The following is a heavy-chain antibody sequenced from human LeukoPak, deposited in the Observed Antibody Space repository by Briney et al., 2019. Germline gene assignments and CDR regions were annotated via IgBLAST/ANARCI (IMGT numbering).Heavy chain of an antibody. J-gene: IGHJ5*01. CDR1: GASISSYY. CDR2: RYYSGST. V-gene: IGHV4-59*01. D-gene: IGHD3-10*01. CDR3: ARDRGSGDDNWFDS. Sequence: PSETLSLTCTVSGASISSYYWSWIRQPPGKGLEWIGYRYYSGSTNYNPSLKSRVTISVDTSKNQVSLKLSSVTAADTAVYYCARDRGSGDDNWFDSWGQGTLVTVSS.